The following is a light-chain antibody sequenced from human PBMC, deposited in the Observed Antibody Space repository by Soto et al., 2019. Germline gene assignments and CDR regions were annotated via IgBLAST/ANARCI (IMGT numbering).Light chain of an antibody. CDR2: AVS. CDR3: QQYRPSPAIS. J-gene: IGKJ5*01. V-gene: IGKV3-20*01. Sequence: VSTQSSGTLSLSPGERATLSCRSSRSVSSNYLGWYQQKPGQAPRLLIYAVSTRATGIPDRFSGSGSGTDFTLTISRLEPEDSALYFCQQYRPSPAISFGQGTRLEIK. CDR1: RSVSSNY.